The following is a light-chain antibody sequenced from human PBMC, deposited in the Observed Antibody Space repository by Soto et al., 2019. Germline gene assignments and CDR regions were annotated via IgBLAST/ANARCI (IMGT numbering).Light chain of an antibody. V-gene: IGKV1-39*01. CDR2: AAS. CDR1: QIISTY. J-gene: IGKJ1*01. Sequence: DIQITQSPSSLSSSVGDRVTITCLSSQIISTYLNWYQQRAGLAPRLLIYAASSLQSGVPPRFSGSGSGTDFTLTISSLQPEDFATYFCQQTYSAPPTFGQGTKVDIK. CDR3: QQTYSAPPT.